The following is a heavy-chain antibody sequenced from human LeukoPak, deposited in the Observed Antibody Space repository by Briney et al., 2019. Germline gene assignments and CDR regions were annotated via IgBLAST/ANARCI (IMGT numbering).Heavy chain of an antibody. J-gene: IGHJ5*02. CDR3: ARATVTNWFDP. Sequence: SETLSLTCTVSGYSISSGYYWGWIRQPPGKGLEWIGSIYHSGSTNYNPSLKSRVTISVDTSKNQFSLKLSSVTAADTAVYYCARATVTNWFDPWGQGTLVTVSS. CDR1: GYSISSGYY. V-gene: IGHV4-38-2*02. D-gene: IGHD4-17*01. CDR2: IYHSGST.